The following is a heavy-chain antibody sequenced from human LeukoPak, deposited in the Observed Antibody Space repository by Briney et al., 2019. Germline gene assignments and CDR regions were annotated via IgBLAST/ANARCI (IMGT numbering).Heavy chain of an antibody. V-gene: IGHV4-59*01. D-gene: IGHD6-13*01. Sequence: TETLSLTCTVSGGSISSYYWSWIRQPPGKVLEWIGYIYYSGSTNYNPSLKSRVTISVDTSKNQFSLKLSSVTAADTAVYYCARTTEAHSWRTRYYDYYMDVWGKGTTVTVSS. CDR3: ARTTEAHSWRTRYYDYYMDV. CDR2: IYYSGST. CDR1: GGSISSYY. J-gene: IGHJ6*03.